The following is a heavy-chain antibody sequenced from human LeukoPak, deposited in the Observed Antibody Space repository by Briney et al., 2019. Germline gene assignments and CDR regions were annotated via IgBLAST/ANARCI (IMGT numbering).Heavy chain of an antibody. Sequence: GASVKVSCKASGGTFSSYAISWVRQAPGQGLEWLGRISTDNGNTNYAQKFQGRVTMTTDTSTSTVYMELRRLTSDDTAVYYCARGSELLFWGQGTLVAVSS. D-gene: IGHD1-26*01. CDR2: ISTDNGNT. V-gene: IGHV1-18*01. J-gene: IGHJ4*02. CDR1: GGTFSSYA. CDR3: ARGSELLF.